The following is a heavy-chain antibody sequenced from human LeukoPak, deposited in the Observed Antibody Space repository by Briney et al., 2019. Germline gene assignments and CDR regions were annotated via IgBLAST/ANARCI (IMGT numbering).Heavy chain of an antibody. CDR2: MNPNSGNT. CDR3: ARDPTAAAGTFSYFDY. Sequence: ASVKVSCKASGYTFTSYDINWVRQATGQGLEWMGWMNPNSGNTGYAQKFQGRVTMTRNTSISTAYMELSSLRSEDTAVYYCARDPTAAAGTFSYFDYWGQGTLVTVSS. J-gene: IGHJ4*02. CDR1: GYTFTSYD. D-gene: IGHD6-13*01. V-gene: IGHV1-8*01.